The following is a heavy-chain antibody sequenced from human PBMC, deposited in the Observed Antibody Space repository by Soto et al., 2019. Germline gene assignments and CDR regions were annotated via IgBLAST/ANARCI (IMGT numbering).Heavy chain of an antibody. CDR1: GDSVSSNSAA. CDR2: TYYRSKWYN. CDR3: AREGSWIDGFDI. Sequence: AQTLSLTCAISGDSVSSNSAAWNWIRQTPSRGLEWLGRTYYRSKWYNDYAVSVKSRITINPDTSKNQFSLQLNSVTPEVTAVYYCAREGSWIDGFDIWGQGTMVTVSS. D-gene: IGHD6-13*01. J-gene: IGHJ3*02. V-gene: IGHV6-1*01.